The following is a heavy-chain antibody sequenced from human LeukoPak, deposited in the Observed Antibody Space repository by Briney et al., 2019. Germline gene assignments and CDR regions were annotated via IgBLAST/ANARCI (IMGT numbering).Heavy chain of an antibody. D-gene: IGHD4-17*01. Sequence: GGSLRLSCAASGFTFSSYSMNWVRQAPGKGLEWVSSISSSSSYIYYADSVKGRFTISRDNAKNSLYLQMNSLRAEDTAVYYGARDPPRGDYPFDYWGQGTLVTVSS. CDR2: ISSSSSYI. CDR3: ARDPPRGDYPFDY. V-gene: IGHV3-21*01. J-gene: IGHJ4*02. CDR1: GFTFSSYS.